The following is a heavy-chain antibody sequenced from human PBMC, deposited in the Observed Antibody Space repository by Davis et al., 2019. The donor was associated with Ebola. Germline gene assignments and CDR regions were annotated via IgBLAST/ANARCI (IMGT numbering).Heavy chain of an antibody. CDR3: AAETMRLAYYGMDV. Sequence: ASVKVSCKASGYTFTNYYMHWVRQAPGQGLEWMGMINPNDGNTNYAQKFQERVTITRDMSTSTAYMELSSLRSEDTAVYYCAAETMRLAYYGMDVWGQGTTVTVSS. V-gene: IGHV1-46*01. D-gene: IGHD1-1*01. CDR2: INPNDGNT. J-gene: IGHJ6*02. CDR1: GYTFTNYY.